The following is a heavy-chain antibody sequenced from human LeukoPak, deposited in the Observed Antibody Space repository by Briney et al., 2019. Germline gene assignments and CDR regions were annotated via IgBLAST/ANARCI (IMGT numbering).Heavy chain of an antibody. CDR3: ARDPGDSGSYLHEN. J-gene: IGHJ4*02. CDR1: GYTFTGYY. V-gene: IGHV1-2*04. D-gene: IGHD1-26*01. Sequence: ASVKVSCKASGYTFTGYYMHWVRQAPGQGLEWMGWINPNSGGTNYTQKFQGWVTMTRDTSISTAYMELRSLRSDDTAVYYCARDPGDSGSYLHENWGQGTLVTVSS. CDR2: INPNSGGT.